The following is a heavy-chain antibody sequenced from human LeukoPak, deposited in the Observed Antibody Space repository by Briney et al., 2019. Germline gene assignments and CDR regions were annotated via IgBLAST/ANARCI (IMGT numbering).Heavy chain of an antibody. CDR2: ISSSSSYI. CDR1: GFTFSSYE. D-gene: IGHD5-24*01. CDR3: ARWNGMATITSDY. Sequence: GGSLRLSCAASGFTFSSYEMNWVRQAPGKGLEWVSSISSSSSYIYYADSVKGRFTISRDNAKNSLYLQMNSLRGEDTAVYYCARWNGMATITSDYWGQGTLVTVSS. J-gene: IGHJ4*02. V-gene: IGHV3-21*01.